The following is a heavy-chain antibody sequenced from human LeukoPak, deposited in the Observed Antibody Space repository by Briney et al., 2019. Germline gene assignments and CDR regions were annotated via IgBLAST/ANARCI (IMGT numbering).Heavy chain of an antibody. Sequence: PGGSLRLSCAASGFTFNSYSMNWVRQAPGKGLEWVSFITSSSSYIFYADSVKGRFTISRDNAKNSLYLQMNSLRAEDTAVYYCARGRDKGYYYDSSGYYYAWFDPWGQGTLVTVSS. J-gene: IGHJ5*02. D-gene: IGHD3-22*01. CDR3: ARGRDKGYYYDSSGYYYAWFDP. CDR1: GFTFNSYS. CDR2: ITSSSSYI. V-gene: IGHV3-21*01.